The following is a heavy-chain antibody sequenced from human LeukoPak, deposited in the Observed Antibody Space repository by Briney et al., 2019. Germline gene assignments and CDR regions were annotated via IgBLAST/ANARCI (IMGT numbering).Heavy chain of an antibody. D-gene: IGHD5-18*01. Sequence: GGSLRLSCAASGFTFSSYSMNWVRQAPGKGLEWVSYISSSSTIYYADSVKGRFTISRDNAKNSLYLQMNSLRAEDTAVYYCARSSLLHSNAMDVWGQGTTVTVSS. V-gene: IGHV3-48*01. CDR2: ISSSSTI. CDR3: ARSSLLHSNAMDV. CDR1: GFTFSSYS. J-gene: IGHJ6*02.